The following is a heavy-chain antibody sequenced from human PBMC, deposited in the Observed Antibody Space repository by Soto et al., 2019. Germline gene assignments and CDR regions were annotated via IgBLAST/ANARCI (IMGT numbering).Heavy chain of an antibody. D-gene: IGHD3-10*01. V-gene: IGHV3-15*07. Sequence: GGSLRLSCAASGFTFSNAWMNWVRQAPGKGLEWVGRIKSKTDGGTTDYAAPVKGRFTISRDDSKNTLYLQMNSLKTEDTAVYYCTTDGQLWFGELPGLFDYWGQGTLVTVSA. J-gene: IGHJ4*02. CDR1: GFTFSNAW. CDR2: IKSKTDGGTT. CDR3: TTDGQLWFGELPGLFDY.